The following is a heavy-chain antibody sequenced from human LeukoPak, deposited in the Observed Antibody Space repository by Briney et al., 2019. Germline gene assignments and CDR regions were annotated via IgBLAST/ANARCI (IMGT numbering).Heavy chain of an antibody. V-gene: IGHV3-30*02. CDR1: GFTFSSYG. D-gene: IGHD3-3*01. CDR2: IRYDGSNK. Sequence: GGSLRLSCAASGFTFSSYGMHWVRQAPGKGLEWEAFIRYDGSNKYYADSVKGRFTISRDNSKNTLYLQMNSLRAEDTAVYYCAKDSTYYDFWSGPYPDYWGQGTLVTVSS. CDR3: AKDSTYYDFWSGPYPDY. J-gene: IGHJ4*02.